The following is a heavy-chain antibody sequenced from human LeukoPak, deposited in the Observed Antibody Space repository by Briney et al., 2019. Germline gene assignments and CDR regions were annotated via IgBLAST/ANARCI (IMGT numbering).Heavy chain of an antibody. J-gene: IGHJ2*01. D-gene: IGHD5-12*01. CDR1: GGSISSGDYY. CDR2: IYYSGST. Sequence: SETLSLTCTVSGGSISSGDYYWSWIRQPPGKGLEWIGYIYYSGSTYYNPSLKSRVTISVDTSKNQFSLKLSSVTAADTAVYYCARDPEYSGYEHWYFDLWGRGTLVTVSS. V-gene: IGHV4-30-4*01. CDR3: ARDPEYSGYEHWYFDL.